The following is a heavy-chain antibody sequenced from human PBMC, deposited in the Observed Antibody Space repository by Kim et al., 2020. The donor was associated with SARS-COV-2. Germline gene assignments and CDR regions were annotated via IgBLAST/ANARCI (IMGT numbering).Heavy chain of an antibody. J-gene: IGHJ4*02. D-gene: IGHD1-26*01. CDR3: TTVYSGSYSARFDY. Sequence: GGSLRLSCAASGFTFSNAWMSWVRQAPGKGLEWVGRIKSKTDGGTTDYAAPVKGRFTISRDDSKNTLYLQMNSLKTEDTAVYYCTTVYSGSYSARFDYWGQGTLVTVSS. CDR1: GFTFSNAW. V-gene: IGHV3-15*01. CDR2: IKSKTDGGTT.